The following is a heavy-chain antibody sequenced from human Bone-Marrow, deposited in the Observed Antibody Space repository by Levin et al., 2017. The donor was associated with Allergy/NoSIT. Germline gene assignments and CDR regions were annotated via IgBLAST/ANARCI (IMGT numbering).Heavy chain of an antibody. CDR2: ISSSSAIM. Sequence: GGSLRLSCATSGFTFSSYTLNWVRQAPGKGLEWVSSISSSSAIMNYADSVKGRFTISRDNAKNSLFLQMNSLRDEDTAVYYCARDPARGYYDSSGYSGDYWGQGTLVTVSS. V-gene: IGHV3-48*02. J-gene: IGHJ4*02. CDR3: ARDPARGYYDSSGYSGDY. CDR1: GFTFSSYT. D-gene: IGHD3-22*01.